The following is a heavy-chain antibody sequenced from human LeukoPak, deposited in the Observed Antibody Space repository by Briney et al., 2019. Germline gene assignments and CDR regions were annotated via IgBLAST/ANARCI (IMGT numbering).Heavy chain of an antibody. V-gene: IGHV3-30*02. CDR3: AKDIGGSYYYYYMDV. CDR2: IRYDGSNK. CDR1: GFTFSSYG. Sequence: PGGSLRLSCAASGFTFSSYGMHWVRQAPGKGLEWVAFIRYDGSNKYYADSVKGRFTISRDNSKNTLYLQMNSLRAEDTAVYYCAKDIGGSYYYYYMDVWGEGTTVTVSS. D-gene: IGHD3-16*01. J-gene: IGHJ6*03.